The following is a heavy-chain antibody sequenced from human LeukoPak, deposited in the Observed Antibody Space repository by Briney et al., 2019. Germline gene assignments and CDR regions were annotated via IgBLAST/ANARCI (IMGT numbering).Heavy chain of an antibody. D-gene: IGHD3-22*01. CDR2: ISSSGSTI. J-gene: IGHJ4*02. Sequence: GGSLRLSCAASGFTFSDYYMSWIRQAPGKGLEWVSYISSSGSTIYYADSVKGRFTISRDNAKNSLYLQMNSLRAEDTAVYYCAREYYDSSGYYYFDYWAREPWSPSPQ. CDR1: GFTFSDYY. V-gene: IGHV3-11*04. CDR3: AREYYDSSGYYYFDY.